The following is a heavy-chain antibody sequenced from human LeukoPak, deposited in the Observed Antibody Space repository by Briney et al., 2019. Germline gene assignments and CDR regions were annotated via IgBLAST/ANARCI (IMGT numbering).Heavy chain of an antibody. CDR3: ASGIGVGDSFDI. CDR2: ISSDARTT. J-gene: IGHJ3*02. V-gene: IGHV3-74*01. Sequence: PGGSLRLSCAASGFTFSSYAMSWVRQAPGKGLEWVSRISSDARTTNYADSVQGRFTISRDNAKNTLYLQMNSLRVEDTAVYYCASGIGVGDSFDIWGQGTMVTVSS. CDR1: GFTFSSYA. D-gene: IGHD3-3*01.